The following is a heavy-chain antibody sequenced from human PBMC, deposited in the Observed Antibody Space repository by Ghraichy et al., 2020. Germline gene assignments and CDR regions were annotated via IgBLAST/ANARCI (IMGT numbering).Heavy chain of an antibody. CDR3: ARREGYYYGSDY. Sequence: GGSLRLSCAASGFTFSSYAMSWVRQAPGKGLEWVSAISGSGGSTYYADSVKGRFTISRDNSKNTLYLQMNSLRAEDTAVYYCARREGYYYGSDYWGQGTLVTVSS. V-gene: IGHV3-23*01. CDR1: GFTFSSYA. CDR2: ISGSGGST. J-gene: IGHJ4*02. D-gene: IGHD3-10*01.